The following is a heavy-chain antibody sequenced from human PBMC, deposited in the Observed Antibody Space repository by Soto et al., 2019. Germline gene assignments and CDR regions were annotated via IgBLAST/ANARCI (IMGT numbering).Heavy chain of an antibody. Sequence: EVQLVQSGAEVKKPGESLKISCQASGYSFTTYWIAWVRQMPGKGLEWMGIIYPDDSDTRYSPSFQGQITISVDKPINIAYLQWNSLKASDTAMYYCARHQTDWYFDLWGRGTLVTVSS. CDR3: ARHQTDWYFDL. J-gene: IGHJ2*01. CDR1: GYSFTTYW. V-gene: IGHV5-51*04. CDR2: IYPDDSDT.